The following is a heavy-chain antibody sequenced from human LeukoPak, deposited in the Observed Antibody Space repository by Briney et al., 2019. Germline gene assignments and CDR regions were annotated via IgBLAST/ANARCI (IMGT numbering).Heavy chain of an antibody. CDR3: AKDNRRHYTSGPNPDSLH. Sequence: GGSLRLSCAGSGFIFNNYAMHWVRQPPGKGLEWVLGISWNSGTIDYADSVRGRFTISRDNAKNSLYLQMDSLRVEDTAFYYCAKDNRRHYTSGPNPDSLHWGQGALVTVSS. D-gene: IGHD6-19*01. CDR1: GFIFNNYA. V-gene: IGHV3-9*01. CDR2: ISWNSGTI. J-gene: IGHJ4*02.